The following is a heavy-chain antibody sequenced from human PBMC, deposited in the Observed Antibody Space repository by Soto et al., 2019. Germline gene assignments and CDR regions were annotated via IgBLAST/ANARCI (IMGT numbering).Heavy chain of an antibody. D-gene: IGHD3-10*01. CDR2: ISSDSGTI. Sequence: GGSLRLSCVVSGFSFRIYSMNWVRQAPGKGLEWISYISSDSGTIYYADSPKGRFTISRDNGKNSLYLQMNSLTDEDTAVYYCARGRLWSFDFWGQGTLVTVSS. V-gene: IGHV3-48*02. J-gene: IGHJ4*02. CDR1: GFSFRIYS. CDR3: ARGRLWSFDF.